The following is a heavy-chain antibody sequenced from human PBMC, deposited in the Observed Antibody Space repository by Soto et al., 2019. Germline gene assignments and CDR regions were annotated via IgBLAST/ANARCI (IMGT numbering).Heavy chain of an antibody. CDR1: GLTFSAYW. J-gene: IGHJ4*02. D-gene: IGHD2-15*01. CDR2: IDRDATET. CDR3: AREKSVLAAIGDY. Sequence: PAGSLSLSCAASGLTFSAYWMAWVRLTPGKGLEWVANIDRDATETHYGDTVKGRFTISRDNSEDTLYLQMNNLRAEDTAVYYCAREKSVLAAIGDYWAQGTRVTVS. V-gene: IGHV3-7*01.